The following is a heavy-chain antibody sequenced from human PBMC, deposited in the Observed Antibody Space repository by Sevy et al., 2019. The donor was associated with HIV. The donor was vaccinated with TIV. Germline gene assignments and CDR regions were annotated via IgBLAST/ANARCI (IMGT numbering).Heavy chain of an antibody. CDR2: IKQDGSEK. Sequence: GGSLKLSCAASGFTFSSYWMSWVRQAPGKGLEWVANIKQDGSEKYHVDSVKGRFTISRDNAKNSLYLQMNSLRAEDTAVYYCARDLLNGGYTPDFDYWGQGTLVTVSS. D-gene: IGHD5-12*01. V-gene: IGHV3-7*01. J-gene: IGHJ4*02. CDR3: ARDLLNGGYTPDFDY. CDR1: GFTFSSYW.